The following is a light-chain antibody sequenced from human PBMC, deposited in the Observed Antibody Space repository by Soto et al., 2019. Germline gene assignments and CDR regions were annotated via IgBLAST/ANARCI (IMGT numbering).Light chain of an antibody. J-gene: IGKJ1*01. V-gene: IGKV1-5*03. Sequence: DIQMTQSPSTLSESVGDRVTITCRASQSISNWLAWYQQKPGKAPKLLIYKASSLESGVPSRFSGSGSGTEFTLTISSLQPDDFATYYCQQYHSYSRTFGQGTKVEIK. CDR1: QSISNW. CDR2: KAS. CDR3: QQYHSYSRT.